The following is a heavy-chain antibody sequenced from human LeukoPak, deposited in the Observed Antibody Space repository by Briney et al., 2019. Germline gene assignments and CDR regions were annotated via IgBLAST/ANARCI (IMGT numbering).Heavy chain of an antibody. V-gene: IGHV3-66*02. D-gene: IGHD3-16*01. CDR3: ARGVIWGIDAFDI. J-gene: IGHJ3*02. Sequence: GGSLRLSCAASGSTVSSNYISWVRQAAGKGLECVSVSYSGGSTDYADSVKGRFTISRDNSKNTLYLQMNSLRTEDTAVYYCARGVIWGIDAFDIWGEGTMVTVSS. CDR1: GSTVSSNY. CDR2: SYSGGST.